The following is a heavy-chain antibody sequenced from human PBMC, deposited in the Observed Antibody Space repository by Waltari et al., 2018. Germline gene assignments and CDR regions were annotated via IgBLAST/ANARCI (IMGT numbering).Heavy chain of an antibody. V-gene: IGHV4-34*02. Sequence: QAPLQHCGTVRLKPSAPLSLTSAVYGATFSVPSWSWVRQAPGKGLEWIGEINHEGKTKYKRSLRNRVTLSVDTSRKQFSLNMRSVTVADTAIYYCARGGTFPGYYYYMDIWGKGTPVTVSS. CDR2: INHEGKT. CDR1: GATFSVPS. CDR3: ARGGTFPGYYYYMDI. J-gene: IGHJ6*03.